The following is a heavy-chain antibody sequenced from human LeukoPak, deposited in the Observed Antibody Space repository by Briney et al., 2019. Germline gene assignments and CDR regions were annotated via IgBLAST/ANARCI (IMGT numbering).Heavy chain of an antibody. CDR3: ARVNYDFWSGYTY. Sequence: ASVKVSCKASGYTFTGYYMHWVRQAPGQGLEWMGWINPNSGGTNYAQKFQGRVTMTRDTSISTAYMELSRLRSDDTAVYYCARVNYDFWSGYTYWGQGTLVTVSS. J-gene: IGHJ4*02. CDR2: INPNSGGT. D-gene: IGHD3-3*01. V-gene: IGHV1-2*02. CDR1: GYTFTGYY.